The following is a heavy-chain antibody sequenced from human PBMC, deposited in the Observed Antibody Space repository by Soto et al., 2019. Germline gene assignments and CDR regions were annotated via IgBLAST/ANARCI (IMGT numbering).Heavy chain of an antibody. Sequence: QVQLVQSGAEVQKPGASVKVSCKASGYTFTSYDIHWVRQATGQGLEWMGWMNPNSGNTGYAQKFQGRVTMTRNTSITTAYMELSSLRFEDTAVYFCARILSLQLKREFDYWGQGTLVTVSS. CDR1: GYTFTSYD. CDR3: ARILSLQLKREFDY. CDR2: MNPNSGNT. V-gene: IGHV1-8*01. J-gene: IGHJ4*02. D-gene: IGHD1-1*01.